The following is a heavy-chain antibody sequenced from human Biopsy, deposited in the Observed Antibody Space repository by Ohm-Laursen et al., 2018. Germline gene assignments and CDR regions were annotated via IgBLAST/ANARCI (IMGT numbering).Heavy chain of an antibody. CDR1: SYTFTDYN. CDR3: ARDPLNGHKHFDY. Sequence: GASVKVSYKASSYTFTDYNIHWMRQAPGQGLEWLGYINCKTGATNYAQKFQGTVTMTRDTSISTAYLALDSLRSADTAIYYCARDPLNGHKHFDYWGQGSLVTVSS. D-gene: IGHD2-8*01. CDR2: INCKTGAT. J-gene: IGHJ4*02. V-gene: IGHV1-2*02.